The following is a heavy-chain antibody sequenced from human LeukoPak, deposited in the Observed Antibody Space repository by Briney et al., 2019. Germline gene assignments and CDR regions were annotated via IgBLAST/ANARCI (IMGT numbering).Heavy chain of an antibody. D-gene: IGHD3-3*01. CDR2: ISGSGGSS. J-gene: IGHJ4*02. CDR3: AKSLTIFGEINDY. V-gene: IGHV3-23*01. Sequence: GGSLRLSCAASGFTFSSYAMSWVRQAPGKGLEWVSAISGSGGSSYYADSVKGRFTISRDNSKNTLYLQMNSLRAEDTAVYYCAKSLTIFGEINDYWGQGTLVTVSS. CDR1: GFTFSSYA.